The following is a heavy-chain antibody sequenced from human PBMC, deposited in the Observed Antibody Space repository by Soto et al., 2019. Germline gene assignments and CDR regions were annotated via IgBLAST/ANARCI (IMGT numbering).Heavy chain of an antibody. V-gene: IGHV3-23*01. D-gene: IGHD3-22*01. CDR2: ISGSGGST. CDR3: AKPPFYYDSSGYPLDY. CDR1: GFTFSSYA. J-gene: IGHJ4*01. Sequence: GGTLRLSCAASGFTFSSYAMSWVRQAPGKGLEWVSAISGSGGSTYYADSVKGRFTISRDNSKNTLYLQMNSLRAEDTAVYYCAKPPFYYDSSGYPLDYWGQGTLDTVSS.